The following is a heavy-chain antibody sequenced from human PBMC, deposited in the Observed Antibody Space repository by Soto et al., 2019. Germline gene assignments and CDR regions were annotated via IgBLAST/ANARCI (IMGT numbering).Heavy chain of an antibody. CDR1: GYTFTSYD. D-gene: IGHD3-9*01. CDR2: MNPNSGNT. V-gene: IGHV1-8*01. J-gene: IGHJ5*02. CDR3: ARRALAGEFVLRYFDWVTPQGWFDP. Sequence: GASVKVSCKASGYTFTSYDINWVRQATGQGLEWMGWMNPNSGNTGYAQKFQGRVTMTRNTSISTAYMELSSLRSEDTAVYYCARRALAGEFVLRYFDWVTPQGWFDPWGQGTLVTVS.